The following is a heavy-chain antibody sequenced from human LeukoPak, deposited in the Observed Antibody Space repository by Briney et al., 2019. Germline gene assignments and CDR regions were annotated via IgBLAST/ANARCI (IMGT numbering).Heavy chain of an antibody. J-gene: IGHJ4*02. CDR3: AGWDYKGFDY. CDR1: GGSISSSSYY. V-gene: IGHV4-39*07. CDR2: IYYSGST. Sequence: SETLSLTCTVSGGSISSSSYYWGWIRQPPGKGLEWIGSIYYSGSTYYNPSLKSQVTISVDTSKNQFSLKLSSVTAADTAVYYCAGWDYKGFDYWGQGTLVTVSS. D-gene: IGHD4-11*01.